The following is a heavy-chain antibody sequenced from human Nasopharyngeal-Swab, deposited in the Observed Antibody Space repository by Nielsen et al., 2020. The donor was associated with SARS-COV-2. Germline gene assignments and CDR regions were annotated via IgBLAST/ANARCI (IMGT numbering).Heavy chain of an antibody. J-gene: IGHJ4*02. CDR1: GFTFSSYA. V-gene: IGHV3-23*03. CDR2: IYSGGSST. Sequence: GESLKISCAASGFTFSSYAMSWVRQAPGKGLEWVSVIYSGGSSTYYADSVKGRFTISRDNSKNTLYLQMNSLRAEHTAVYYCAKGGYSGYDSLDYWGQGTLVTVSS. D-gene: IGHD5-12*01. CDR3: AKGGYSGYDSLDY.